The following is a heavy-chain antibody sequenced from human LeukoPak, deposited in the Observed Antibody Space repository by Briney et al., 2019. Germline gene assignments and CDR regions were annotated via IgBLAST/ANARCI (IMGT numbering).Heavy chain of an antibody. CDR1: GFTFDDYA. J-gene: IGHJ3*02. V-gene: IGHV3-9*03. D-gene: IGHD6-13*01. CDR2: ISWNSGSV. CDR3: AKSQLAATGLNDAFDI. Sequence: GGSLRLSCAASGFTFDDYAMHWVRQAPGKGLEWVSGISWNSGSVGYADSVKGRFTISRDNAKNSLYLQMNSLRAEDMALYYCAKSQLAATGLNDAFDIWGQGTMVTVSS.